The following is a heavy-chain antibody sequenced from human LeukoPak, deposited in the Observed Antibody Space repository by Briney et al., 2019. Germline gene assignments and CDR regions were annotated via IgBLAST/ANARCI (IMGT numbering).Heavy chain of an antibody. D-gene: IGHD3-22*01. CDR2: IYPDDSET. J-gene: IGHJ3*02. V-gene: IGHV5-51*01. Sequence: GESLKISCKASGYRFTTDYIGWVRQMPGKGLEWMGIIYPDDSETNYSPSFQGHVSMSVDKSITTAYLQWSSLKASDTAIYYCARQAYGSHFDAFDIWGQGTMVTVS. CDR1: GYRFTTDY. CDR3: ARQAYGSHFDAFDI.